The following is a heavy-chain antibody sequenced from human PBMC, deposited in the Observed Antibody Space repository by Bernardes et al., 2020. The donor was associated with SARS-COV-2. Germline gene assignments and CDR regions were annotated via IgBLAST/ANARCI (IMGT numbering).Heavy chain of an antibody. CDR1: GGSIRNYY. V-gene: IGHV4-59*08. J-gene: IGHJ4*02. CDR2: IYYSGST. D-gene: IGHD5-18*01. Sequence: ETLSLTCTVSGGSIRNYYWSWIRQPPGKGLEWIGYIYYSGSTKYNPSLKSRVTISLDTSKNQLSLKLSSVTAADTAVYYCARLGYSYGSDYWGQVTLVTVSS. CDR3: ARLGYSYGSDY.